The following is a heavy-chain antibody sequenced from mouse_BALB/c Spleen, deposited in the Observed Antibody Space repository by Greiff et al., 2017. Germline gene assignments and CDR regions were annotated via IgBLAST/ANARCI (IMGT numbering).Heavy chain of an antibody. CDR2: ISSGSSTI. CDR1: GFTFSSFG. D-gene: IGHD2-1*01. J-gene: IGHJ4*01. Sequence: EVNLVESGGGLVQPGGSRKLSCAASGFTFSSFGMHWVRQAPEKGLEWVAYISSGSSTIYYADTVTGRFTISRENAKNTLYLEMSSLRSEDTAMYYCARDGNYPYYYAMDYWGQGTSVTVSS. CDR3: ARDGNYPYYYAMDY. V-gene: IGHV5-17*02.